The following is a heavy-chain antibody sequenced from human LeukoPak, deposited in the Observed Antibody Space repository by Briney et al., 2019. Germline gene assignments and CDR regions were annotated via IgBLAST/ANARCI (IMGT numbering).Heavy chain of an antibody. J-gene: IGHJ3*02. CDR3: ATGRSSGWSYAFDI. D-gene: IGHD6-19*01. V-gene: IGHV3-13*01. CDR1: GLTFSRHD. CDR2: IGTLADT. Sequence: GGSLRLSCAASGLTFSRHDMHWVRQVTGKGLEWVSAIGTLADTFYPDSVKGRFTISRENAKNSLYLQMNSLRAGDTAVYYCATGRSSGWSYAFDIWGRGTMVTVSS.